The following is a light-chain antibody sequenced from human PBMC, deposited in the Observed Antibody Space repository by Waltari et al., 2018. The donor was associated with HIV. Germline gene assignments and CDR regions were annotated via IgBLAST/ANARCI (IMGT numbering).Light chain of an antibody. CDR1: SSDDGGYNY. V-gene: IGLV2-14*03. Sequence: QSALTQPASVSGSPGQSITISCTGTSSDDGGYNYVSWYQQHPGKAPKLMIYDVSNRPSGVSNRFSGSKSGNTASLTISGLQAEDEADYYCSSYTSSSTLVVFGGGTKLTVL. CDR3: SSYTSSSTLVV. J-gene: IGLJ2*01. CDR2: DVS.